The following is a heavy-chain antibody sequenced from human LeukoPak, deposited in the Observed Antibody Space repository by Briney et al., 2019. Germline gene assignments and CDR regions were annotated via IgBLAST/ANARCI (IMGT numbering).Heavy chain of an antibody. CDR2: IRQDGSGQ. D-gene: IGHD2/OR15-2a*01. J-gene: IGHJ6*03. Sequence: GGSLRLSCAASGFTFSTYWMSWVRQAPGKGLEWVANIRQDGSGQYYVDSVKGRFTISRDNAKHSLFLQMNSLRAEDTAVYYCARVAVIYYYYMEVWGKGTTDTVSS. CDR1: GFTFSTYW. V-gene: IGHV3-7*01. CDR3: ARVAVIYYYYMEV.